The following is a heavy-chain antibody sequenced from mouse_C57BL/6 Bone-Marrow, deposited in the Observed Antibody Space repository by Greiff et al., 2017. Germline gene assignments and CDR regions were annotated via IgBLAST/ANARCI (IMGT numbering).Heavy chain of an antibody. CDR2: IDPEDGET. Sequence: EVKLVESGAELVKPGASVKLSCTASGFNIKDYYIHWVKQRTEQGLEWIGRIDPEDGETKYAPKFQDKATITADTSSNTAYLQLSSLTSEDTAVYYCTRSLIYDGINYWGQGTTLTVSS. V-gene: IGHV14-2*01. CDR1: GFNIKDYY. D-gene: IGHD1-1*01. J-gene: IGHJ2*01. CDR3: TRSLIYDGINY.